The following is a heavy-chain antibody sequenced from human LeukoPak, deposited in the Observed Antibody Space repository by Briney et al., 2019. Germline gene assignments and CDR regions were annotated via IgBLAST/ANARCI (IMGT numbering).Heavy chain of an antibody. Sequence: ASVKVSCKASGYTFTSYGISGVRQAPGQGLEWMGWISAYNGNTNYAQKLQGRVTMTTDTSTSTAYMELRSLRSDDTAVYYCARDDAQGSGNYYYYGMDVWGQGTTVTVSS. D-gene: IGHD1-14*01. J-gene: IGHJ6*02. V-gene: IGHV1-18*01. CDR3: ARDDAQGSGNYYYYGMDV. CDR1: GYTFTSYG. CDR2: ISAYNGNT.